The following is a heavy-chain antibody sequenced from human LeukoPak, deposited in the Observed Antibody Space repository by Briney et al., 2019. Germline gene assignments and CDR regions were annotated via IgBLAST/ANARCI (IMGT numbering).Heavy chain of an antibody. CDR2: ISSNGVTT. V-gene: IGHV3-64*02. Sequence: PGGSLRLSCAVSGFSVSNYAMHWVRQAPGKGLEYVAVISSNGVTTYYVDSVKGRFTISRDNSRNTVYLQMGSLRAEDTAVYYCAWDSDDYYGSGSYPRYWGQGTLVTVSS. J-gene: IGHJ4*02. D-gene: IGHD3-10*01. CDR3: AWDSDDYYGSGSYPRY. CDR1: GFSVSNYA.